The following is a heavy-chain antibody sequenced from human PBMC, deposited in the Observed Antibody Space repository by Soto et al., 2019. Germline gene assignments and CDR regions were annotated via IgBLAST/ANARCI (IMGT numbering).Heavy chain of an antibody. CDR1: GGSFSGYH. J-gene: IGHJ3*02. CDR2: INHSGST. V-gene: IGHV4-34*01. CDR3: ASGTYYYDSSGYYSRAARAFDS. D-gene: IGHD3-22*01. Sequence: SETLSLTCAVYGGSFSGYHWSWIRQPPGKGLEWIGEINHSGSTNYNPSLKSRVTISVDTSKNQFSLKLSSVTAADTAVYYCASGTYYYDSSGYYSRAARAFDSWGQGTMVTVSS.